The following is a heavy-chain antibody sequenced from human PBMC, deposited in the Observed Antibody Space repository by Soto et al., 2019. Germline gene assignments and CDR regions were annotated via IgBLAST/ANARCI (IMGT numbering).Heavy chain of an antibody. CDR3: ARFNPENWNYGGYFDY. D-gene: IGHD1-7*01. CDR1: GGSISSYY. CDR2: IYYSGST. Sequence: SETLSLTCTVSGGSISSYYWSWIRQPPGKGLEWIGYIYYSGSTNYNPPLKSRVTISVDTSKNQFSLKLSSVTAADTAVYYCARFNPENWNYGGYFDYWGQGTLVTVSS. V-gene: IGHV4-59*01. J-gene: IGHJ4*02.